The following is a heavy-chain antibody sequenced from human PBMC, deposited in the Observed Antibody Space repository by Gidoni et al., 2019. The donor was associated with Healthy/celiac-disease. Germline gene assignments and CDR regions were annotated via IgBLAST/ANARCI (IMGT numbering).Heavy chain of an antibody. Sequence: EVQLVESGGGLVQPGGSLRLSCAASGFTFSSYSMNWVRQAPGKGLAWVSYISSSSSTIYYADSVKGRFTISRDNAKNSLYLQMNSLRAEDTAVYYCARDWEPEDIVVVPAAPTGGNGYWGQGTLVTVSS. CDR2: ISSSSSTI. D-gene: IGHD2-2*01. CDR1: GFTFSSYS. V-gene: IGHV3-48*01. CDR3: ARDWEPEDIVVVPAAPTGGNGY. J-gene: IGHJ4*02.